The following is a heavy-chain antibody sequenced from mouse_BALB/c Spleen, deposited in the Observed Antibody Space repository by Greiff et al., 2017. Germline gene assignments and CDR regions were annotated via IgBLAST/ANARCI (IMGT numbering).Heavy chain of an antibody. CDR1: GFNIEDTY. V-gene: IGHV14-3*02. CDR3: ARSGYYGSSYDY. CDR2: IDPANGNT. Sequence: VQLQQSGAELVKPGASVKLSCTASGFNIEDTYMHWVKQRPEQGLEWIGRIDPANGNTKYAPKFQGKATITADTSSNTAYLQLSSLTSEDTAVYYCARSGYYGSSYDYWGQGTTLTVSS. D-gene: IGHD1-1*01. J-gene: IGHJ2*01.